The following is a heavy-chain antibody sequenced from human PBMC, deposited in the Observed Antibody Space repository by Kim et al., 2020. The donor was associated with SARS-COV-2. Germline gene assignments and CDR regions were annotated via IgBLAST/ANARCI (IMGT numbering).Heavy chain of an antibody. CDR3: ARRQTVRALEY. D-gene: IGHD1-1*01. CDR2: INQYGDI. V-gene: IGHV4-34*01. Sequence: SETLSLTCGLNGGSFRVYYWSWIRQSPGKGLEWIGKINQYGDINYNPSLQNRVTISLDTSKNQFSLQLTSLTAADTAVYYCARRQTVRALEYWGQGTLVTVSS. J-gene: IGHJ4*02. CDR1: GGSFRVYY.